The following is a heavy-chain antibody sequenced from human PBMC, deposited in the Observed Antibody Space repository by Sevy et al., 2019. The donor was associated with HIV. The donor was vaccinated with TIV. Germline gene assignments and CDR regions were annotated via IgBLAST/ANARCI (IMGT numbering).Heavy chain of an antibody. CDR1: GGSITSLY. D-gene: IGHD1-26*01. CDR3: AGENAWGRCYS. J-gene: IGHJ4*02. CDR2: IYYNGHI. V-gene: IGHV4-59*08. Sequence: SETLSPTCTVSGGSITSLYWNWIRQPPGKGLEWIANIYYNGHINYNPSLKSRVTLSLDTSKNQFSLRLSSVTAADTAMYYCAGENAWGRCYSWGQGTLVTVSA.